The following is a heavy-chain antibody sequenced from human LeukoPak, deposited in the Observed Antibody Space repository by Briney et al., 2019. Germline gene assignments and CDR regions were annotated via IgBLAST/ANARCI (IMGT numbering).Heavy chain of an antibody. CDR2: IRYDGSNK. D-gene: IGHD1-14*01. CDR3: ARDRKGLYYYYMDV. Sequence: GGSLRLSCAASRFTFSRYGVHWVRQAPGKGLEWVAFIRYDGSNKHYADSVKGRFTISRDNPKNTLYLQMNSLRAEDTAVYYCARDRKGLYYYYMDVWGKGTTVTISS. CDR1: RFTFSRYG. J-gene: IGHJ6*03. V-gene: IGHV3-30*02.